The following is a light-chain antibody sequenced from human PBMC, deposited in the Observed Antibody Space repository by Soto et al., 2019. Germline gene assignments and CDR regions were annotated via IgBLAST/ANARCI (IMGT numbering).Light chain of an antibody. CDR2: GAS. V-gene: IGKV3-15*01. J-gene: IGKJ1*01. Sequence: EIVMTQSPATLPVSPGEGATRSCRASQSVSSKLAWCQQKPGQAPRLLIYGASTRATGIPARFSGSGSGTEFTLIISSLQSEDSAVYYCQEYNSCLWTFGQGTKGDIK. CDR1: QSVSSK. CDR3: QEYNSCLWT.